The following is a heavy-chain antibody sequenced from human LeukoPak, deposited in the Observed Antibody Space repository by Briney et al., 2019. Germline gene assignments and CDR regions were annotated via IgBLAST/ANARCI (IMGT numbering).Heavy chain of an antibody. CDR1: GFTLNSYA. V-gene: IGHV3-30-3*01. CDR3: ARVRSGSTDAFDI. J-gene: IGHJ3*02. D-gene: IGHD1-26*01. CDR2: ISYDGSNK. Sequence: GTSLRLSCAASGFTLNSYAMHWVRQAPGKGLEWVAVISYDGSNKYYADSVKGRFTISRDNSKNTLYLQMNSLRAEDTAVYYCARVRSGSTDAFDIWGQGTMVTVSS.